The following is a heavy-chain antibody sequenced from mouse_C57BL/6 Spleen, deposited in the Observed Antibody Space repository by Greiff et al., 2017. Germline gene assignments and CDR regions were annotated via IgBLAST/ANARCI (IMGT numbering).Heavy chain of an antibody. CDR3: ARAFSYEYEAWIAY. CDR2: IYPRDGST. D-gene: IGHD2-4*01. V-gene: IGHV1-78*01. CDR1: GYTFPDPT. J-gene: IGHJ3*01. Sequence: VQLQQSNAELVKPGSSVPISCKVSGYTFPDPTIPWMTQRPEQGLEWIGYIYPRDGSTKYTEKFKGKATLTADKSSRTAYMQLNSLTSEDSAVYCCARAFSYEYEAWIAYWGQGTLGTVSA.